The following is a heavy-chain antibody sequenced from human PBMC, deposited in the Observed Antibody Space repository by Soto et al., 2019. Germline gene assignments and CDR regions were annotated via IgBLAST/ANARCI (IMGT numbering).Heavy chain of an antibody. V-gene: IGHV3-21*01. CDR3: AREADFPSSGPVLDY. D-gene: IGHD3-22*01. CDR1: GFTFSGFS. Sequence: PGGSLRLSCAASGFTFSGFSMNWVRQAPGKGLEWVSSVTSSPSSMFYADSVKGRFTISRDDAKGSLFLQMNSLRADDTAVYYCAREADFPSSGPVLDYWGLGTLVTVSS. J-gene: IGHJ4*02. CDR2: VTSSPSSM.